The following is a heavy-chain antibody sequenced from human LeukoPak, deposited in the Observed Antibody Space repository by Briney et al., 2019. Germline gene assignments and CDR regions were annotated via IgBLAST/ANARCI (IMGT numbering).Heavy chain of an antibody. CDR2: IKQDGSEK. J-gene: IGHJ4*02. D-gene: IGHD5-18*01. CDR1: GFTFSSYW. CDR3: ARASYSYGYSFDY. V-gene: IGHV3-7*03. Sequence: GGSLRLFCAASGFTFSSYWMSWVRQAPGKGLEWGANIKQDGSEKYYVDSVKGRFTISRDNAKNSLYLQMNSLRAEDTAVYYCARASYSYGYSFDYWGQGTLVTVSS.